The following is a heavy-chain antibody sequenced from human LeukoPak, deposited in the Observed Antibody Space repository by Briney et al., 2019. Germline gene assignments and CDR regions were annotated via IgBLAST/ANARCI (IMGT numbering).Heavy chain of an antibody. CDR3: ARGTPYYHDPHDY. J-gene: IGHJ4*02. V-gene: IGHV3-23*01. Sequence: GGSLRLSCAASGFTFSSYAMSWVRQAPGKGLEWVSAISGSGGSTYYADSVKGRFTISRDNAKNSLYLQMNSLRAEDTAVYYCARGTPYYHDPHDYWGQGTLVTVSS. D-gene: IGHD3-10*01. CDR1: GFTFSSYA. CDR2: ISGSGGST.